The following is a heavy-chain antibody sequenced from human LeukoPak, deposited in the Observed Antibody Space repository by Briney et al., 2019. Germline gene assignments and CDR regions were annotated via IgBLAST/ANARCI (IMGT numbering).Heavy chain of an antibody. D-gene: IGHD6-13*01. V-gene: IGHV3-48*04. J-gene: IGHJ3*02. CDR3: ARDGRVSSSSEGDDAFDI. CDR1: GFTFSSYS. CDR2: IGGSRSGSSRSII. Sequence: PGGSLRPSCAASGFTFSSYSMNWFRQAPGKGLEWVSYIGGSRSGSSRSIIYYADSVKGRFTISRDNAKNSLYLQMSSLRAEDTAVYYCARDGRVSSSSEGDDAFDIWAQGPMVTVSS.